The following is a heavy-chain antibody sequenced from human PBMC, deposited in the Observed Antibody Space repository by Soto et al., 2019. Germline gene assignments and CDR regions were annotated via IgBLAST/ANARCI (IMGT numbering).Heavy chain of an antibody. D-gene: IGHD3-10*01. Sequence: GGSLRLSCAVSGFTFNTYGMHWVRQVPAKGLEWVALISYDGGTRYYADSVKGRFTISRDNPKNTLYLQMNSLRVEDTAVYYCAKVREGQVDRSFDYWSQGSLVTVSS. CDR1: GFTFNTYG. CDR2: ISYDGGTR. V-gene: IGHV3-30*18. CDR3: AKVREGQVDRSFDY. J-gene: IGHJ4*02.